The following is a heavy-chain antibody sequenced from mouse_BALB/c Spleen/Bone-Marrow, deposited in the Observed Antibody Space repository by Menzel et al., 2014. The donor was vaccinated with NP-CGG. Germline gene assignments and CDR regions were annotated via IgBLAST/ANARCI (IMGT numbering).Heavy chain of an antibody. CDR2: IYPGDGST. CDR1: GYTFTSYF. V-gene: IGHV1S56*01. D-gene: IGHD1-2*01. J-gene: IGHJ1*01. CDR3: TRSGFYGYGTYFDV. Sequence: VQLQASGTELVKPGASVKMSCKASGYTFTSYFIHWVKQRPGQGLEWIGWIYPGDGSTKYNEKFKVKTTLAVDKSSSTAYMHLSSLTSEDSAVYYCTRSGFYGYGTYFDVWVAGTTVSASS.